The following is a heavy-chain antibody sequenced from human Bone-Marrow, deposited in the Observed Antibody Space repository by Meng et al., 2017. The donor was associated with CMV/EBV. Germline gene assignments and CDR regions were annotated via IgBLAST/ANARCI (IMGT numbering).Heavy chain of an antibody. CDR2: ISSNGGST. CDR1: GFTFSGSA. D-gene: IGHD1-26*01. V-gene: IGHV3-64*02. J-gene: IGHJ3*02. Sequence: GESLKISCAASGFTFSGSAMHWVRQASGKGLEYVSAISSNGGSTYYADSVKGRFTISRDNSKNTLYLQMGSLRAEDMAVYYCASAVGATGYAFDIWGQGTMVTVSS. CDR3: ASAVGATGYAFDI.